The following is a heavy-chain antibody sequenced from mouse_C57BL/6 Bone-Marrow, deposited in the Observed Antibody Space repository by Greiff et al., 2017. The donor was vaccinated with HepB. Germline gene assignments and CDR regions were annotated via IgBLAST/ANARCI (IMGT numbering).Heavy chain of an antibody. CDR3: ARVGSGAWFAY. CDR2: ISYDGSN. V-gene: IGHV3-6*01. D-gene: IGHD3-2*02. J-gene: IGHJ3*01. CDR1: GYSITSGYY. Sequence: EVQLQESGPGLVKPSQSLSLTCSVTGYSITSGYYWNWIRQFPGNILEWMGYISYDGSNNYNPSLKNRISITRDTTKNQFFLKLNSVTTEDTATYYCARVGSGAWFAYWGQGTLVTVSA.